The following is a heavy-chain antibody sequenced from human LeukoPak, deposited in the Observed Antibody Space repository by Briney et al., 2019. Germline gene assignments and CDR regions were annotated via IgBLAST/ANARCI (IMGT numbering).Heavy chain of an antibody. CDR3: AKDRGTYYFGDY. CDR2: ILSDGSNL. J-gene: IGHJ4*02. Sequence: YPGGSLRLSCAASGFTFSSAGMHWVRQAPGKGLERMAFILSDGSNLYYADSVKGRFTISRDNSKNPLYLQMTSLRAEDTAVYYCAKDRGTYYFGDYWGQGTLVTVSS. CDR1: GFTFSSAG. V-gene: IGHV3-30*02. D-gene: IGHD1-26*01.